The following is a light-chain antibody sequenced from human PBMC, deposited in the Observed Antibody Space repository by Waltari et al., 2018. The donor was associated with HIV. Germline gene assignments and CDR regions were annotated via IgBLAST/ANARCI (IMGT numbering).Light chain of an antibody. J-gene: IGKJ5*01. V-gene: IGKV3-20*01. CDR1: QTVRSNY. CDR3: QQYGRSPIT. Sequence: EVVLTQSPDTLSMSPGERASLSCRASQTVRSNYLAWYQQKVGQAPRLLIFGASSRANGIPDRFSGSGSGTDFTLTINRLGPEDFAVYYCQQYGRSPITFGQGTRLDIK. CDR2: GAS.